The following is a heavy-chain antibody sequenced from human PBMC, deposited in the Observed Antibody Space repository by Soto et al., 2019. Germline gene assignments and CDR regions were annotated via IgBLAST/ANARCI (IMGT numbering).Heavy chain of an antibody. CDR2: IYYSGNT. Sequence: WTWIRQHPGKGLEYIGYIYYSGNTNYNPSLKSRVTISMDTSKNQFSLKLSSVNAADTAVYYCARNILVASNVHSFYGTDVWGQGTTVTVSS. D-gene: IGHD5-12*01. V-gene: IGHV4-31*02. CDR3: ARNILVASNVHSFYGTDV. J-gene: IGHJ6*02.